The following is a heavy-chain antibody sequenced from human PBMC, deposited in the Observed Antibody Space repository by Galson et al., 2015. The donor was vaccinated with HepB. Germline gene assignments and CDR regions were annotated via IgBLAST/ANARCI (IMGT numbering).Heavy chain of an antibody. J-gene: IGHJ6*01. D-gene: IGHD6-13*01. V-gene: IGHV1-18*04. CDR1: GFTFTNFG. CDR2: ISVYNENT. CDR3: AREFGAATGFPGMDV. Sequence: SVKVSCKASGFTFTNFGFSWVRQSPGQGLEWLGWISVYNENTRYAQNVKGRVSMTTDTSTTTAYLELRSLKSDDTAVYYCAREFGAATGFPGMDVWGQGTTVIVSS.